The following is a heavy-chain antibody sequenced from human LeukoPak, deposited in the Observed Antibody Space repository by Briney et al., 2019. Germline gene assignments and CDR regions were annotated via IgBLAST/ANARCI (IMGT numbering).Heavy chain of an antibody. CDR1: GFTFGTYW. V-gene: IGHV3-74*01. CDR2: INSDGGTT. CDR3: AKTDYGSGSYSHFDY. D-gene: IGHD3-10*01. J-gene: IGHJ4*02. Sequence: GGSLRLSCGASGFTFGTYWMHWVRQAPGKGLVWVSGINSDGGTTTYADSVKGRFTISRDNAKNTLYLQMNSLRAEDTAVYYCAKTDYGSGSYSHFDYWGQGTLVTVSS.